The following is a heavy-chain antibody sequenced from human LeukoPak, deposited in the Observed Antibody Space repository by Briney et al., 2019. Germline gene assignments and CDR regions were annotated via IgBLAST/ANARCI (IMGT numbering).Heavy chain of an antibody. CDR1: VYTFSAYG. CDR2: ISSYNGNT. V-gene: IGHV1-18*01. Sequence: GASVKVSCKASVYTFSAYGISWVRQAPGHGLEGLGWISSYNGNTNYAQKLQGRVTISTDTSTGKAYMELRRLRSDDTAVYYCARRVAVARRDAFDIWGQGTMVTVSS. D-gene: IGHD6-19*01. J-gene: IGHJ3*02. CDR3: ARRVAVARRDAFDI.